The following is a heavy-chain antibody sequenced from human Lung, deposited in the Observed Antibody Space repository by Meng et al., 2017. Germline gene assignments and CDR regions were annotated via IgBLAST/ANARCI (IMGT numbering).Heavy chain of an antibody. D-gene: IGHD2-15*01. J-gene: IGHJ4*02. CDR2: ISGYNGNT. V-gene: IGHV1-18*01. Sequence: QVQLVQSGGELKKPGASVKGSCKASGYIFTRYGITWVRQAPGQGLEWMGWISGYNGNTNYAQKLQGRVTMTTDASTSTAYMELRSPRSDDTAVYYCARAEEEYCSGGSCPNFDFWGQGTLVTVSS. CDR3: ARAEEEYCSGGSCPNFDF. CDR1: GYIFTRYG.